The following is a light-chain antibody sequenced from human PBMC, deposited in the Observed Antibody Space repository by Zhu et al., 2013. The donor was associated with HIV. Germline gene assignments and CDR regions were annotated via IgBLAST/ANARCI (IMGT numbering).Light chain of an antibody. CDR2: DAS. CDR1: QSITSW. CDR3: LQHKSFPWT. V-gene: IGKV1-5*01. Sequence: DIQMTQSPSTLSASVGDRVTITCRASQSITSWLAWYQQKPGKAPKLLIYDASSLESGVPSRFSGSGSGTEFTLTISSLQPEDFATYYCLQHKSFPWTFGQGTTVEVK. J-gene: IGKJ1*01.